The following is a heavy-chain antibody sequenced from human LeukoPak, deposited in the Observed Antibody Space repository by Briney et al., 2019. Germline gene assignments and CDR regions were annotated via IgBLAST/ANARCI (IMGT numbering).Heavy chain of an antibody. D-gene: IGHD3-10*01. CDR3: ARDYEGVFDY. J-gene: IGHJ4*02. CDR1: GGSISSGGYY. CDR2: IYYSGST. Sequence: PSETLSLTCTVSGGSISSGGYYWSWIRQHPGKGLEWIGYIYYSGSTYYNPSLKSRVAISVDTSKNQFSLKLSSVTAADMAVYYCARDYEGVFDYWGQGTLVTVSS. V-gene: IGHV4-31*03.